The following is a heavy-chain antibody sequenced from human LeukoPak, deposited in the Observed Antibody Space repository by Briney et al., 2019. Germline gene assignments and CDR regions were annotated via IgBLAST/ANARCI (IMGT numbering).Heavy chain of an antibody. D-gene: IGHD2-15*01. CDR2: ISSSGSTI. J-gene: IGHJ6*03. CDR1: GFTFSSYE. V-gene: IGHV3-48*03. Sequence: GGSLRLSCAASGFTFSSYEMNWVRQAPGKGLEWVSYISSSGSTIYYADSVKGRFTISRDNAKNSLYLQMNSLRAEDTALYYCARATPYYYYMDVWGKGTTVTVSS. CDR3: ARATPYYYYMDV.